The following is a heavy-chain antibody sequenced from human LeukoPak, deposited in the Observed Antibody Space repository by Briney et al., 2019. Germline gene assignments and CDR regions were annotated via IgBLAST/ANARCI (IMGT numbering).Heavy chain of an antibody. J-gene: IGHJ4*02. CDR1: GFTFSSYA. CDR2: ISGSGGST. Sequence: GGSLRLSCAASGFTFSSYAMSWVRQAPGKGLEWVSIISGSGGSTYYADSVKGRFTISREGRFSISRDISKNTLYLQMDSLRAEDTALYYCAKDSVGFTGDLYYFDYWGQGTLVTVSS. CDR3: AKDSVGFTGDLYYFDY. V-gene: IGHV3-23*01. D-gene: IGHD7-27*01.